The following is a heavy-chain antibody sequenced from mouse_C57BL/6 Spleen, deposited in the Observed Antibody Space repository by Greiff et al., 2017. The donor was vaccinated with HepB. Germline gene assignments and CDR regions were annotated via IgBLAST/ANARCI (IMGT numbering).Heavy chain of an antibody. V-gene: IGHV3-6*01. CDR3: TRDAYYFDD. J-gene: IGHJ2*01. CDR2: ISYDGSN. Sequence: ESGPGLVKPSQSLSLTCSVTGYSITSGYYWNWIRQSPGNKLEWMGYISYDGSNNYNPSLKNRISITRDTSKNQFFLKLNSMTTEDTATYYCTRDAYYFDDWGQGTTLTVSS. CDR1: GYSITSGYY.